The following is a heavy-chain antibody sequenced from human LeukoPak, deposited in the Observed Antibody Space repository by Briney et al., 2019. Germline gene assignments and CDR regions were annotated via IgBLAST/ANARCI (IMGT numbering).Heavy chain of an antibody. Sequence: PSETLSLTCSVSGDSISSYFWAWIRQPPGKGLEWIGYVCYNGTTNYNPSLRNRVAISIDTSKNQFSLKLNSATAADTAVYYCAREDYSNYGIFDYWGQGTLVTVSS. J-gene: IGHJ4*02. CDR1: GDSISSYF. D-gene: IGHD4-11*01. CDR2: VCYNGTT. CDR3: AREDYSNYGIFDY. V-gene: IGHV4-59*01.